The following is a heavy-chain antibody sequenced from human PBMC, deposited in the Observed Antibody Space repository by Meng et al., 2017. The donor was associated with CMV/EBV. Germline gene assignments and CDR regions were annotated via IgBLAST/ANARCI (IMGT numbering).Heavy chain of an antibody. Sequence: SETLSLTCTVSGGSISSYYWSWIRQPPGKGLEWIGYIYYSGSTNYNPSLKSRVTISVDTSKNQFSLKPSSVTAADTAVYYCARDWITIFDYYYGMDVWGQGTTVTVSS. CDR2: IYYSGST. CDR3: ARDWITIFDYYYGMDV. CDR1: GGSISSYY. V-gene: IGHV4-59*01. D-gene: IGHD3-3*01. J-gene: IGHJ6*02.